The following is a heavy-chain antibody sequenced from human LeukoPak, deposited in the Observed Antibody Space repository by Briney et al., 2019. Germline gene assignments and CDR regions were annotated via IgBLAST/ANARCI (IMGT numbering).Heavy chain of an antibody. J-gene: IGHJ6*03. CDR2: IYPGDSDT. V-gene: IGHV5-51*01. CDR3: ARAGYYYDSSGYYYYYYMDV. D-gene: IGHD3-22*01. Sequence: GEALQISCKGSGYSFTSYWIGWVRQMPGKGLEWMGIIYPGDSDTRYNPSFQDQVTISADKSISTAYLQWSSLKASDTAMYYCARAGYYYDSSGYYYYYYMDVWGKGTTVTVSS. CDR1: GYSFTSYW.